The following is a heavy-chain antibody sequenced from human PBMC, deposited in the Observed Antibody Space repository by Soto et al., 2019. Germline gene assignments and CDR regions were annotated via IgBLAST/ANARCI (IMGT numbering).Heavy chain of an antibody. CDR3: ASCERFPRVGVDYYALDV. CDR1: GFIVRDNF. J-gene: IGHJ6*02. V-gene: IGHV3-30*03. CDR2: MSFDGNHQ. Sequence: VQLVESGGGLVQPGGSLRLSCAASGFIVRDNFMIWVRQAPGKGLEWVAVMSFDGNHQHYADSVKGRFTISRDNSKNTLSLEMNSLRRDDTAVYYCASCERFPRVGVDYYALDVWGQGTTVIVSS. D-gene: IGHD3-3*01.